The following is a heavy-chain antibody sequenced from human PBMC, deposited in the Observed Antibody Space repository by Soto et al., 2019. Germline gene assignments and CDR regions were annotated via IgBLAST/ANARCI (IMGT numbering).Heavy chain of an antibody. D-gene: IGHD1-1*01. V-gene: IGHV2-5*01. J-gene: IGHJ4*02. CDR3: AHRDSTGTTTYFDS. CDR1: GFSLSTSGVG. Sequence: SGPTLVNPTQTLTLTCTFSGFSLSTSGVGVGWIRQPPGKALEWLALIYWNDDKRYSPSLKSRLTITKDTSKNQVVLTMTNMDPKDTATYYCAHRDSTGTTTYFDSWGQGIPVTVPS. CDR2: IYWNDDK.